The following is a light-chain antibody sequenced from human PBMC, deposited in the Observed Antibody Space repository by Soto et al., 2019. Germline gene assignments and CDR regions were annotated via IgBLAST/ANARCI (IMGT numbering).Light chain of an antibody. CDR1: QIVSTTF. CDR2: GSS. Sequence: EIVLTQSPGTLSLSPGERATLSCRASQIVSTTFLAWYQQKPGQAPRLLIYGSSSRAPGIPDRFSGSGSGTDFTLTISRLEPEDFAVYYCQYYGNSRITFGQGTRLEIK. J-gene: IGKJ5*01. V-gene: IGKV3-20*01. CDR3: QYYGNSRIT.